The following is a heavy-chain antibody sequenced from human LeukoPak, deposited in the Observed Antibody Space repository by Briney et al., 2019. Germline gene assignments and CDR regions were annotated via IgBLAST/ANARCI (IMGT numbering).Heavy chain of an antibody. V-gene: IGHV3-11*01. CDR3: ARGKMATISGSDALDI. CDR2: ISSSGSTI. Sequence: LSLTCAVYGGSFSGYYWSWIRQAPGKGLEWVSYISSSGSTIYYADSVKGRFTISRDNAKNSLYLQMNSLRAEDTAVYYCARGKMATISGSDALDIWGQGTMVTVSS. CDR1: GGSFSGYY. J-gene: IGHJ3*02. D-gene: IGHD5-12*01.